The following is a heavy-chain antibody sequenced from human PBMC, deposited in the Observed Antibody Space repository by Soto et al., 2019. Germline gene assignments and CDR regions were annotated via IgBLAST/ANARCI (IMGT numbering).Heavy chain of an antibody. V-gene: IGHV4-39*01. D-gene: IGHD3-3*01. J-gene: IGHJ4*02. Sequence: QLQLQESGPGLVKPSETLSLTCTVSGASISSGNYYWGWIRQPPGKGLEWIGSIYYSGGITYYNPSFKSRVTIYLDTSQNQFSLKLSSVTAADTAVYYCARLYEAVPRYWGQGTLVTVAS. CDR3: ARLYEAVPRY. CDR2: IYYSGGIT. CDR1: GASISSGNYY.